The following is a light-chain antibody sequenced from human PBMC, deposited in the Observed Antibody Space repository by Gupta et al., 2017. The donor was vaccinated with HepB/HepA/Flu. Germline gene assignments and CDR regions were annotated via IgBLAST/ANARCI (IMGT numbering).Light chain of an antibody. CDR2: AAS. V-gene: IGKV1-39*01. J-gene: IGKJ4*01. Sequence: DIQMTQSPFSLSAFVGDRVTITCRASQSISSYLNWYQQKPGKAPKLLIYAASSLQSGVPSRFSGSGSGTDFTLTISSLQPEDFATYYCQPSHRTGLTFGRGTKVEIK. CDR1: QSISSY. CDR3: QPSHRTGLT.